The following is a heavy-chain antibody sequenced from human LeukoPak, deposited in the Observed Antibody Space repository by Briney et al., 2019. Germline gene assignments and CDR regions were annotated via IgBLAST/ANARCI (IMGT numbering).Heavy chain of an antibody. CDR2: IYYSGST. CDR1: GGSISSGDYY. J-gene: IGHJ5*02. CDR3: ARGTVVVVITSLDP. V-gene: IGHV4-30-4*08. D-gene: IGHD3-22*01. Sequence: PSQTLSLTCTVSGGSISSGDYYWNWIRQPPGKGLEWIGYIYYSGSTYYNPSLKRRVTISVDTSKNQFSLKLSSVTAADTAVYYCARGTVVVVITSLDPWGQGTLVTVSS.